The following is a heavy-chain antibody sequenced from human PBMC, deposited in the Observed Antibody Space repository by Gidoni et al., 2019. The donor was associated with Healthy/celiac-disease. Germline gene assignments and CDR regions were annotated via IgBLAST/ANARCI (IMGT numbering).Heavy chain of an antibody. Sequence: QLQLVQSGADVTNPGASVKVSSKPLVYTITSYYMHWVRQAPGQGLEWMGIINPSGGSTSYAQKFQGRVTMTRDTSTSTVYMELSSLRSEDTAVYYCARSGSGSYYQDYWGQGTLVTVSS. D-gene: IGHD3-10*01. CDR2: INPSGGST. J-gene: IGHJ4*02. CDR1: VYTITSYY. V-gene: IGHV1-46*01. CDR3: ARSGSGSYYQDY.